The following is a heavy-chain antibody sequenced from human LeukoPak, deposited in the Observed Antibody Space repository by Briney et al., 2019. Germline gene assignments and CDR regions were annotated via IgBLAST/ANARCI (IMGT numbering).Heavy chain of an antibody. CDR3: ASRFYDSSGET. Sequence: SVKVSCKASGGTFSSYAISWVRQAPGQGLEWMGRIIPIFGIANYAQKFQGRVTITADKSTSTAYMELSSLRSEDTAVYYCASRFYDSSGETWGQGTLVTVSS. CDR2: IIPIFGIA. CDR1: GGTFSSYA. J-gene: IGHJ5*02. D-gene: IGHD3-22*01. V-gene: IGHV1-69*04.